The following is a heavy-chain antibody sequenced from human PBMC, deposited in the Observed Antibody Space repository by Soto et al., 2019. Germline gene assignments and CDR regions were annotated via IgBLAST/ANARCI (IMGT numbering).Heavy chain of an antibody. D-gene: IGHD3-10*01. CDR2: IYYSGST. Sequence: QSLTWTVSGGSSGGGDGCRICIRQPPGKGLEWIGYIYYSGSTYYNPSLKSRVTISVDTSKNQFSLKLSSVTAADTAVYYCARGEAGRFGLLLADYWGQGTPVPVSS. J-gene: IGHJ4*02. CDR3: ARGEAGRFGLLLADY. V-gene: IGHV4-30-4*08. CDR1: GGSSGGGDGC.